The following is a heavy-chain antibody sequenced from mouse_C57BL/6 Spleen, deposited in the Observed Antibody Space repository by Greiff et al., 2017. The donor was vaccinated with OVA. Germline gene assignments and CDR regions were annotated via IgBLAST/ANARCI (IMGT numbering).Heavy chain of an antibody. J-gene: IGHJ4*01. V-gene: IGHV14-3*01. Sequence: VQLQQSVAELVRPGASVKLSCTASGFNFTNTYMHWVKQRPEQGLEWIGRIDPANGTTKYAPKFQGKATLTADTSSNTAYLQLSSLTSEDTAFYYGARNYLGAMDYWGQGTSVTVSS. CDR2: IDPANGTT. D-gene: IGHD1-1*02. CDR3: ARNYLGAMDY. CDR1: GFNFTNTY.